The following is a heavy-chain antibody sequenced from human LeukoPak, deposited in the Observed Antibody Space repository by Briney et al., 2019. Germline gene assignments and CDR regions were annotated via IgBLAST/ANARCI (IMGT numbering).Heavy chain of an antibody. V-gene: IGHV1-18*01. CDR2: ISPSSGNT. CDR1: GYTFNSYG. J-gene: IGHJ4*02. Sequence: ASVKVSCKASGYTFNSYGSSWVRQAPGQGLEWMAWISPSSGNTNYAQKLQGRVTMTTDTSTSTAYMELRSLRSDDTAVYYCARGIAAPDNWGQGTLVTVSS. CDR3: ARGIAAPDN. D-gene: IGHD6-25*01.